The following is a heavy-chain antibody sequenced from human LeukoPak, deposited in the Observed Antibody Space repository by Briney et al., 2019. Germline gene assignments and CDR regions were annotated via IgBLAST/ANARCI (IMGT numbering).Heavy chain of an antibody. Sequence: MTSETLSLTCTVSGGSISNYYWSWIRQPPGKGLEWIGYIYYSGSTNYNPSLKSRVTISVDTSKNQFSLKLSSVTAADTAVYYCARQRKRVLYYGMDVWGQGTTVTVSS. V-gene: IGHV4-59*08. CDR3: ARQRKRVLYYGMDV. D-gene: IGHD3-3*01. CDR2: IYYSGST. CDR1: GGSISNYY. J-gene: IGHJ6*02.